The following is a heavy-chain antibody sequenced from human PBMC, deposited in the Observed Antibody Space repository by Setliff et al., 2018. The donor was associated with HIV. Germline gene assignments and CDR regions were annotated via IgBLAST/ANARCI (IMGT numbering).Heavy chain of an antibody. V-gene: IGHV4-61*09. D-gene: IGHD3-22*01. CDR2: IYTSGST. CDR1: GGSISSGSFY. J-gene: IGHJ3*02. Sequence: SETLSLTCTVSGGSISSGSFYWSWIRQPAGKGLEWIGHIYTSGSTDYSPSLKSLVSISVDTSKNQFSLKLSSVTAADTAVYYCARASTMIVVVIKGFDIWGQGTMVTVSS. CDR3: ARASTMIVVVIKGFDI.